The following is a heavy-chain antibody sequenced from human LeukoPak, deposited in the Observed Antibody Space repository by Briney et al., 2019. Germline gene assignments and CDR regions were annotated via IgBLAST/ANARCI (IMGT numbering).Heavy chain of an antibody. CDR3: ARARGIAARVDS. J-gene: IGHJ5*01. V-gene: IGHV4-59*01. Sequence: PSETLSLTRTVSGGYFSYYYWTWIRQPPGKGLEWIGYIYYGGSTSYNPSLKSRVSISVDTSKNQFSLKLSSVTAADTAVYYCARARGIAARVDSWGQGTLVTVSS. D-gene: IGHD6-6*01. CDR1: GGYFSYYY. CDR2: IYYGGST.